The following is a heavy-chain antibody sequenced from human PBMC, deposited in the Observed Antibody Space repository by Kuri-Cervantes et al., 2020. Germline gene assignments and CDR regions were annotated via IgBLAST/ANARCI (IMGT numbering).Heavy chain of an antibody. Sequence: GGSLRLSCAASRLTFSSYAMSWVRQAPGKGLEWVSPFSGSGDTTYYADSVKGRFTISRDNSKNTLYLQMNSLRAEDTAVYYCAKDGVYSSSTYYFDYWGQGTLVTVSS. CDR2: FSGSGDTT. CDR3: AKDGVYSSSTYYFDY. J-gene: IGHJ4*02. CDR1: RLTFSSYA. V-gene: IGHV3-23*01. D-gene: IGHD6-6*01.